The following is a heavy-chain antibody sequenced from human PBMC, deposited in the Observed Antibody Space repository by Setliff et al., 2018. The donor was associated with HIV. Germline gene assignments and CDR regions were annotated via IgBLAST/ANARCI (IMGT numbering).Heavy chain of an antibody. CDR2: IYHSGST. CDR1: GYSISSGYY. Sequence: LSLTCTVSGYSISSGYYWGWIRQPPGKGLEWIGSIYHSGSTYYNPSLKSRVTISVDTSKNHFSLNLKSVTAADTAVYYCASRRGIEFYFDIWGQGTPVTVSS. J-gene: IGHJ4*02. CDR3: ASRRGIEFYFDI. D-gene: IGHD3-10*01. V-gene: IGHV4-38-2*02.